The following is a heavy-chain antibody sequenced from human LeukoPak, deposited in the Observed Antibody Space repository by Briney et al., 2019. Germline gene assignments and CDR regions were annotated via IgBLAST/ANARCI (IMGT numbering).Heavy chain of an antibody. J-gene: IGHJ6*03. Sequence: GGSLRLSCAASGFTFSSYGMSWVRQAPGKGLEWVSAISGSGGSTYYADSVKGRFTISRDNSKNTLYLQMNSLRAEDTAVYYCAKGGGYRYGEHTYFYMDVWGKGTTVTVSS. CDR1: GFTFSSYG. CDR2: ISGSGGST. V-gene: IGHV3-23*01. D-gene: IGHD5-18*01. CDR3: AKGGGYRYGEHTYFYMDV.